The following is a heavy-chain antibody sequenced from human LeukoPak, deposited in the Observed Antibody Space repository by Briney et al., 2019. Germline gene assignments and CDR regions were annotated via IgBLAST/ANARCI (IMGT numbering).Heavy chain of an antibody. CDR2: ISSSSSYI. CDR3: ARDPYQLLSAGFDY. D-gene: IGHD2-2*01. J-gene: IGHJ4*02. V-gene: IGHV3-21*01. CDR1: GFTFSSYS. Sequence: GGSLRLSCAASGFTFSSYSMNWVRQAPGKGLEWASSISSSSSYIYYADSVKGRFTISRDNAKNSLYLQMNSLRAEDTAVYYCARDPYQLLSAGFDYWGQGTLVTVSS.